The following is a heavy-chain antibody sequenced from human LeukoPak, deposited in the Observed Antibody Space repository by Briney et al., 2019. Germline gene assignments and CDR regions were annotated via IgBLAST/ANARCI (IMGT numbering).Heavy chain of an antibody. Sequence: GVSLTLTCSASGFSCSAYWMTWVRQAPGTGLEWVANIILAGSERYCVDPVKGRFGISRDKAKNLVYLRMSRLRAEESAVYHCARLGYVVAVEVWGQGTPVIVSS. CDR1: GFSCSAYW. J-gene: IGHJ4*02. CDR2: IILAGSER. CDR3: ARLGYVVAVEV. V-gene: IGHV3-7*01. D-gene: IGHD2-15*01.